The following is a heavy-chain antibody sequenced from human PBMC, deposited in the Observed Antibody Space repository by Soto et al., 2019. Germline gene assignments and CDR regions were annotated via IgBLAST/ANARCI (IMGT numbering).Heavy chain of an antibody. J-gene: IGHJ5*02. D-gene: IGHD2-2*01. CDR3: ARGTHRYCSSTSCYDNWFDP. CDR1: GYTFTSYD. CDR2: MNPNSGNT. V-gene: IGHV1-8*01. Sequence: ASVKVSCKASGYTFTSYDINWLRQATGQGLGWMGWMNPNSGNTGYAQKFQGRVTMTRNTSISTAYMELSSLRSEDTAVYYCARGTHRYCSSTSCYDNWFDPWGQGTLVTVSS.